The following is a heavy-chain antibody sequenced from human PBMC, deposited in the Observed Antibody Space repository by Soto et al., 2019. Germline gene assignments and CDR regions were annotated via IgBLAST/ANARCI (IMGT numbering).Heavy chain of an antibody. CDR3: ARSDDSSGWYRRYYFDY. CDR2: IYWDDDK. D-gene: IGHD6-19*01. V-gene: IGHV2-5*02. Sequence: QITLKESGPTLVKPTQTLTLTCTFSGFSLSTSGVGVGWIRQPPGKALEWLALIYWDDDKRDSPSLKSRLTVTKDTSKNQVVLTMTNMDTVDTATYYCARSDDSSGWYRRYYFDYWGQGTLVTVSS. J-gene: IGHJ4*02. CDR1: GFSLSTSGVG.